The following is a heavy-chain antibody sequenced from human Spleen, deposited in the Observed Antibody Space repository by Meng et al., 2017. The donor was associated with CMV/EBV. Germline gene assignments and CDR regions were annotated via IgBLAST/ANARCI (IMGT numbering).Heavy chain of an antibody. CDR1: GFTVSSNY. CDR3: AKEELGRDY. CDR2: IYANDNT. V-gene: IGHV3-53*01. Sequence: VGSLRLSCAASGFTVSSNYMSWVRQAPGKGLEWVSIIYANDNTYYADSVKGRFTISRDKNTLYLQMNNVGAEDTAVYYCAKEELGRDYWGQGTLVTVSS. J-gene: IGHJ4*02. D-gene: IGHD1-1*01.